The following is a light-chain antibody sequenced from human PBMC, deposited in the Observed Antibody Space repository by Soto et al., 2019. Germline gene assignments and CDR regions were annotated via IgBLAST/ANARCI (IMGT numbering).Light chain of an antibody. Sequence: EIVLTQSPGTLCLSPGERATLSCRASQSINTNFLAWYQQKRGQVPRLLIYAASIRATGIPDRFSGSGSGTDFTLTISRLEPEDFATYYCLQDINYPWTFGQGTKVEIK. CDR3: LQDINYPWT. V-gene: IGKV3-20*01. J-gene: IGKJ1*01. CDR2: AAS. CDR1: QSINTNF.